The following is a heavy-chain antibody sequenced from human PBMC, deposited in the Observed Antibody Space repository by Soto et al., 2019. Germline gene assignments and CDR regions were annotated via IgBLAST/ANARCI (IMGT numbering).Heavy chain of an antibody. J-gene: IGHJ4*02. V-gene: IGHV5-51*01. CDR2: IYPGDSDT. Sequence: GESLKISCRASGYSINNYWIGWVRQPLGKGLEWMGIIYPGDSDTRYSPPFQGQVTISADKSISTAYLQWSSLKASDTAMYYCARELASRYYYDSSGPIDYWGQGTLVTVSS. CDR1: GYSINNYW. CDR3: ARELASRYYYDSSGPIDY. D-gene: IGHD3-22*01.